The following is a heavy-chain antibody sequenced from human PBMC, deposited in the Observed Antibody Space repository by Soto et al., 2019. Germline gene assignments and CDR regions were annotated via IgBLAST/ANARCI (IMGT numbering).Heavy chain of an antibody. CDR3: ARAGGTTVTGLWHFDS. V-gene: IGHV3-33*01. CDR2: IWYDGTQK. CDR1: GFTFNTYS. Sequence: QVQLEESGGGVVQPGRSLRLSCEASGFTFNTYSMHWVRQPPGKGLEWLAAIWYDGTQKYYADSVKGRFIISRDNSKKTLDLEMHSLRAEDTAVYYCARAGGTTVTGLWHFDSWGQGTLVTVSS. D-gene: IGHD4-17*01. J-gene: IGHJ4*02.